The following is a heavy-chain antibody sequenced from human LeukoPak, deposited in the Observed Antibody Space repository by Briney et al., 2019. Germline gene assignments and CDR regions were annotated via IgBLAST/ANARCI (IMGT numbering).Heavy chain of an antibody. D-gene: IGHD5-12*01. Sequence: GGSLRLSCAASGFTFSDDPMNWARQAPGKGLEWVSLIASSGLNTYYADSVRGRFTISRDNSKNTLSLQMNSLRVEDTAIYYCARDIELSTWGLGTLVTVSS. V-gene: IGHV3-23*01. CDR1: GFTFSDDP. CDR3: ARDIELST. J-gene: IGHJ3*01. CDR2: IASSGLNT.